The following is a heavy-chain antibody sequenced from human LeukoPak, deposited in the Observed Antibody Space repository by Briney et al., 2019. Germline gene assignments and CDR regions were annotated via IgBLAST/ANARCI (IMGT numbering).Heavy chain of an antibody. J-gene: IGHJ4*02. V-gene: IGHV3-48*03. CDR3: AREIGGISGY. Sequence: GGSLRLSCAVSEFIFSNYEMDWVRQAPGKGLEWIAYISPSGSSIYYADSVKGRFTISRDNAKNSLSLQMNSLRAEDTAVYYCAREIGGISGYWGQGTLVTVSS. CDR1: EFIFSNYE. CDR2: ISPSGSSI. D-gene: IGHD6-13*01.